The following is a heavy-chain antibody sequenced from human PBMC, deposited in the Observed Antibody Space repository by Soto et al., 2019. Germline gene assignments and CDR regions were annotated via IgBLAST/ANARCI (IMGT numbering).Heavy chain of an antibody. CDR3: ARPSITMIVGY. J-gene: IGHJ4*02. Sequence: SETLSLTCTVSGGSISSSSYYWGWIRQPPGKGLEWIGSIYYSGSTYYNPSLKSRVTISVDTSKNQFSLKLSSVTAADTAVYYCARPSITMIVGYWGQGTLVTVSS. V-gene: IGHV4-39*01. CDR1: GGSISSSSYY. CDR2: IYYSGST. D-gene: IGHD3-22*01.